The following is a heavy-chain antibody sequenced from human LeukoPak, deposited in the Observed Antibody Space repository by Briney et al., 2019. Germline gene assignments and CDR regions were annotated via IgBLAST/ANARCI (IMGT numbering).Heavy chain of an antibody. CDR3: ARGAQGYYYDYMDV. V-gene: IGHV3-74*01. CDR1: GFTFSSYW. J-gene: IGHJ6*03. D-gene: IGHD2-15*01. CDR2: INSDGSTT. Sequence: GGSLRLSCAASGFTFSSYWVHWVRQPPGKGLVWVSRINSDGSTTTYADSVKGRSTISRDNAQNTLYLQMNSLRAEDTAVYYCARGAQGYYYDYMDVWGKGTTVIVSS.